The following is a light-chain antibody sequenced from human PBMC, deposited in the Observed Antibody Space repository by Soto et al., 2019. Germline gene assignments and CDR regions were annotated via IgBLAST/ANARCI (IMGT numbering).Light chain of an antibody. CDR2: TAS. CDR1: HDIKTD. V-gene: IGKV1-6*01. CDR3: LQDHNYPPS. J-gene: IGKJ1*01. Sequence: IQMTQSPSSLSASVGDRDTITCRASHDIKTDLAWYQQKPGKAPNLLIYTASTLISGVPSRFSGTGSGTDFTLTIDTLQPDDFATYYCLQDHNYPPSFGLGTKVEIK.